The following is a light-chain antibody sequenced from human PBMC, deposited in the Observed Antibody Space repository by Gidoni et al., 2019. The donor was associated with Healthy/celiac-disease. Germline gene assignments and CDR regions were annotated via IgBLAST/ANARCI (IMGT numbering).Light chain of an antibody. CDR2: QDS. V-gene: IGLV3-1*01. J-gene: IGLJ2*01. CDR3: QAWDSSTVV. CDR1: KLGDKY. Sequence: SYELPQQPSVSVPPGQTASITCSGDKLGDKYACWYQQKPGQSPVLVIYQDSKRPSGIPERFSGSNSGNTATLTISGTQAMDEADYYCQAWDSSTVVFGGGTKLTVL.